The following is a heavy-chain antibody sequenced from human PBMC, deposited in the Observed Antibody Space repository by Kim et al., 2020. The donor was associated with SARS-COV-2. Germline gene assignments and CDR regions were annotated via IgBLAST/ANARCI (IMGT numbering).Heavy chain of an antibody. V-gene: IGHV3-66*01. CDR1: GFTVSSNY. Sequence: GGSLRLSCAASGFTVSSNYMSWVRQAPGKGLEWFSAIYSGGSTYYVDSVKGRFTISRDNSKNRLYLQMNSLRAEDTAVYYCARAMRSSWNAFDIWGQGTMVTVSS. J-gene: IGHJ3*02. CDR3: ARAMRSSWNAFDI. D-gene: IGHD6-13*01. CDR2: IYSGGST.